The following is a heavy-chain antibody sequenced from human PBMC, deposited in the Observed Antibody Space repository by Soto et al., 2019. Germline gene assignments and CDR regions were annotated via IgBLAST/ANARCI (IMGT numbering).Heavy chain of an antibody. Sequence: SVKVSCKASGGTFISYAISWVRQAPGQGLEWMGGIIPIFGTANYAQKFQGRVTITADKSTSTAYMELSSLRSEDTAVYYCARDWVYGGNSADYYYYGMDVWGQGTTVTVS. CDR3: ARDWVYGGNSADYYYYGMDV. J-gene: IGHJ6*02. CDR2: IIPIFGTA. CDR1: GGTFISYA. V-gene: IGHV1-69*06. D-gene: IGHD2-21*02.